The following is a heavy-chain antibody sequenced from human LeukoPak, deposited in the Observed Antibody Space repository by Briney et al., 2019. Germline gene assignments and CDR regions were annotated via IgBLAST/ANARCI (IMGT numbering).Heavy chain of an antibody. D-gene: IGHD6-6*01. V-gene: IGHV1-69*05. CDR1: GYTFTSYG. Sequence: GASVKVSCKASGYTFTSYGISWVRQAPGQGLEWMGGIIPIFGTANYAQKFQGRVTITTDESTSTAYMELSSLRSEDTAVYYCARDPLYSSSSSWRGRNWFDPWGQGTLVTVSS. J-gene: IGHJ5*02. CDR3: ARDPLYSSSSSWRGRNWFDP. CDR2: IIPIFGTA.